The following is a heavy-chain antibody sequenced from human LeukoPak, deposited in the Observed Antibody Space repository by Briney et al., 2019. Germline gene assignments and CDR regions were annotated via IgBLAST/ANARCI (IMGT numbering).Heavy chain of an antibody. CDR3: ATRGVSAPPGPYYYYGMDV. Sequence: ASVKVSCKASGYTFTGYYMHWVRQAPGQGLEWMGWINPNSGGTNYAQKFQGRVTMTRDTSISTAYMELSRLSSDDTAVYYCATRGVSAPPGPYYYYGMDVWGQGTTVTVSS. V-gene: IGHV1-2*02. CDR2: INPNSGGT. J-gene: IGHJ6*02. CDR1: GYTFTGYY. D-gene: IGHD3-10*01.